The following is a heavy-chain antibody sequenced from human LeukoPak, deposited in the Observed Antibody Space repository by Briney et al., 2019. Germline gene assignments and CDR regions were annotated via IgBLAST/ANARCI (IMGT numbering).Heavy chain of an antibody. V-gene: IGHV3-7*03. CDR2: IKQDGSEK. CDR1: GFTFSSYW. CDR3: ARKHTYYDFWSGYRTRYGMDV. J-gene: IGHJ6*02. D-gene: IGHD3-3*01. Sequence: GGSLRLSCAASGFTFSSYWMSWVRQAPGKGLEWVANIKQDGSEKYYVDSVKGRFTISRDNAKNSLYLQMNSLRAEDTAVYYCARKHTYYDFWSGYRTRYGMDVWGQGTTVTVSS.